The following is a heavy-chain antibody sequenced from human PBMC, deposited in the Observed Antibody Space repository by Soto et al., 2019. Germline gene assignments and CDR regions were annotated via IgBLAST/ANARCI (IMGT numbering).Heavy chain of an antibody. D-gene: IGHD2-2*01. V-gene: IGHV1-8*01. J-gene: IGHJ6*03. CDR1: GYTFTSYD. CDR3: AREAVVVPAAIRAYYMDV. CDR2: MNPNSGNT. Sequence: ASVKVSCKASGYTFTSYDINWVRQATGQGLEWMGWMNPNSGNTGYAQKFRGRVTMTRNTSISTAYMELSSLRSEDTAVYYCAREAVVVPAAIRAYYMDVWGKGTTVTVSS.